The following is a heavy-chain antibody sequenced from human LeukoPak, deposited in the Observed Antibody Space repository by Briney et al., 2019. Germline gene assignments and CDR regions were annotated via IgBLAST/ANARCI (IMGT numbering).Heavy chain of an antibody. V-gene: IGHV4-34*01. CDR3: TRMTTGHDY. Sequence: SETLSLTCAVSGVSFNDYYWSWVRQTAGKGLEWIGEINHSGYTNDSPSLKSRVTLSIDTSRKQFSLNLRSVTVADTGIYYCTRMTTGHDYWGQGTLVTVSA. J-gene: IGHJ4*02. D-gene: IGHD4-17*01. CDR2: INHSGYT. CDR1: GVSFNDYY.